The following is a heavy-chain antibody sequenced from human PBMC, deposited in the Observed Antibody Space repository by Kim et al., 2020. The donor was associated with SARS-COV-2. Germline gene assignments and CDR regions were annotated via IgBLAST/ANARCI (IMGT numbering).Heavy chain of an antibody. J-gene: IGHJ4*02. D-gene: IGHD7-27*01. CDR3: ARSPIAGDLNY. V-gene: IGHV3-30*01. Sequence: SADSVKGRFTSSRDNSKNTLYLQRNSLRAEDTAVYYCARSPIAGDLNYWGQGTLVTVSS.